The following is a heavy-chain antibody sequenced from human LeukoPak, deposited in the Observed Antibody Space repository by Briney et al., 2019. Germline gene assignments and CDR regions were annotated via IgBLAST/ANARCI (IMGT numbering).Heavy chain of an antibody. V-gene: IGHV4-31*03. J-gene: IGHJ4*02. Sequence: SETLSLTCTVSGGSISSGGYYWSWIRQHPGKGLEWIGYIYYSGSTYYNPSLKSRVTISVDTSKNQFSLKLSSVTAADAAVYYCARTVSGTAMVHFDYWGQGTLVTASS. D-gene: IGHD5-18*01. CDR2: IYYSGST. CDR3: ARTVSGTAMVHFDY. CDR1: GGSISSGGYY.